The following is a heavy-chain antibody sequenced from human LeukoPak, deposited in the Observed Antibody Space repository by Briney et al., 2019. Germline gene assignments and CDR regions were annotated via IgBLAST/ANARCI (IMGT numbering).Heavy chain of an antibody. D-gene: IGHD4-17*01. CDR1: GGSISSGSYY. CDR2: IYTSGST. J-gene: IGHJ4*02. CDR3: ARVTGTDDYGDYLYFDY. V-gene: IGHV4-61*02. Sequence: PSQTLSLTCTVSGGSISSGSYYWRWIRQPAGKGLEWIRRIYTSGSTNYNPSLKSRVTISVDTSKNQFSLKLSSVTAADTAVYYCARVTGTDDYGDYLYFDYWGQGTLVTVSS.